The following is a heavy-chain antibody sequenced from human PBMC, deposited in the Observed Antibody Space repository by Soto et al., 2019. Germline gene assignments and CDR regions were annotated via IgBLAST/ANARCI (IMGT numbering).Heavy chain of an antibody. CDR2: IKHRGSS. J-gene: IGHJ6*02. D-gene: IGHD1-7*01. CDR3: ARSDNRNSLYGVDV. V-gene: IGHV4-34*01. Sequence: QVQLQQWGAGLLKPSETLSLTCAVNGGSLSGYYWSWIRQSPGKGLEWIGEIKHRGSSDYNPSLKSRVTISIDASKNHVTLELTSVTAADTAVYYCARSDNRNSLYGVDVWGQGTAVTVSS. CDR1: GGSLSGYY.